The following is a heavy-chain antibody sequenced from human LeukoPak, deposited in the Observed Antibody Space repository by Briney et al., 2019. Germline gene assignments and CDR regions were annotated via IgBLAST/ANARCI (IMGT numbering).Heavy chain of an antibody. Sequence: GGSLRLSCATSGFTFSSYAMHWVRQAPGKGLEYVSAISSNGGSTYYADSVKGRFTISRDNSKNTLYLQMSSLRAEDTAVYYCHCSGGSCLGDYWGQGTLVTVSS. CDR3: HCSGGSCLGDY. CDR1: GFTFSSYA. J-gene: IGHJ4*02. D-gene: IGHD2-15*01. V-gene: IGHV3-64D*06. CDR2: ISSNGGST.